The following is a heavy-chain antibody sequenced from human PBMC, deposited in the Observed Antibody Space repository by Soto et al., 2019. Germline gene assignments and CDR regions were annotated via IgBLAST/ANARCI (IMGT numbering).Heavy chain of an antibody. D-gene: IGHD5-12*01. V-gene: IGHV4-59*08. CDR3: ARHDRDGYNPYFDY. Sequence: SDTLSLTCSVSGGSISSYYWRWIRQPPGKGLELIGYIYYSGSTNYNPSLKSRVTISVDTSKTQFSLQLSSVTAADTAVYYRARHDRDGYNPYFDYWGQGTLVTVSS. J-gene: IGHJ4*02. CDR1: GGSISSYY. CDR2: IYYSGST.